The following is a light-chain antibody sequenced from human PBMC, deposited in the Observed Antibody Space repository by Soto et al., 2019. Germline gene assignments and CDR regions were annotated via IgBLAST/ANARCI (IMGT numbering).Light chain of an antibody. CDR2: EVS. CDR1: SSDVGGYNY. Sequence: QSALTQPASVSGSPGQSITISCTGTSSDVGGYNYVSWYQQHPGKAPKLMIYEVSNRPSGLSNRFSGSKSGNTASLTISGLQAEDEADYYCSSYTSSSTPYVFGTGTSSPS. CDR3: SSYTSSSTPYV. V-gene: IGLV2-14*01. J-gene: IGLJ1*01.